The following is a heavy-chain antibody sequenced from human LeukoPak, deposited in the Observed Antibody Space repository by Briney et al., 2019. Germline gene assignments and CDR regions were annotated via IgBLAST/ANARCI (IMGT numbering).Heavy chain of an antibody. D-gene: IGHD3-22*01. J-gene: IGHJ4*02. CDR3: ASCTRYSSSCEY. CDR1: GGSISSESHY. V-gene: IGHV4-61*02. Sequence: SETLSLTCTVSGGSISSESHYWSWIRQPAGKGLEWIGRVYASGDTDYNPSLQSRVTISVDTSKNQFSLKLRFVTAADTAVYYRASCTRYSSSCEYWGQGTLVTVSS. CDR2: VYASGDT.